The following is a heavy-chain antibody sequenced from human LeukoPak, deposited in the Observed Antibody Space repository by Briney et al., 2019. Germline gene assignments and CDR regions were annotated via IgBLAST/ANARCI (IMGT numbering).Heavy chain of an antibody. J-gene: IGHJ4*02. Sequence: LAGGSLRLSCAASGFTVSSNYMSWVRQAPGKGLGWVSTILSGGSTYYADSVKGRFTISRDNAKNSLYLQMNSLRAEDTAVYYCARDDIAVVYWGQGTLVTVSS. D-gene: IGHD6-19*01. CDR3: ARDDIAVVY. CDR2: ILSGGST. CDR1: GFTVSSNY. V-gene: IGHV3-53*01.